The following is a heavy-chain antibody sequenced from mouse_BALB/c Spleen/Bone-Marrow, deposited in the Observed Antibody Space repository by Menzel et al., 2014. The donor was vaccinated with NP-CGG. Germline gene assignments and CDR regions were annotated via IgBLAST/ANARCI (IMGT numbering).Heavy chain of an antibody. Sequence: EVKLMESGPGLVKPSQSLSLTCSVTGDSITSGYYWNWIRQFPGNKLEWMGYISYDGSNNYNPSLKNRISITRDTSKNQFFLKLNSVTTEDTATYYCARDQLRFDYWGQGTTLTVS. CDR3: ARDQLRFDY. CDR2: ISYDGSN. D-gene: IGHD1-1*01. J-gene: IGHJ2*01. CDR1: GDSITSGYY. V-gene: IGHV3-6*02.